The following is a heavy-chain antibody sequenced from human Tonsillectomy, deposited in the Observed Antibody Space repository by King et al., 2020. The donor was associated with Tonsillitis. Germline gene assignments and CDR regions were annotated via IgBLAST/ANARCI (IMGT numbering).Heavy chain of an antibody. CDR1: GYTFTSYS. D-gene: IGHD5-18*01. Sequence: QLVQSGAEVKKPGASVKVSCKASGYTFTSYSMHWVRQAPGQGLEWMGIINPSGGSTSYAQKFQGRVTMTRDTSTSTVYMELSSLRSEDTAVYYCARGLHTAMALSGDWGQGTLVTVSA. CDR3: ARGLHTAMALSGD. V-gene: IGHV1-46*01. J-gene: IGHJ4*02. CDR2: INPSGGST.